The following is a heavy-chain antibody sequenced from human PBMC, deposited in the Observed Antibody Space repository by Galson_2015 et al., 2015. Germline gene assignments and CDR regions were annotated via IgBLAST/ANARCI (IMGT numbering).Heavy chain of an antibody. CDR2: IYWNDDK. CDR3: AHRALLWFGRDDDAFDI. D-gene: IGHD3-10*01. V-gene: IGHV2-5*01. CDR1: GFSLSTSGVG. Sequence: PALVKPTQTLTLTCTFSGFSLSTSGVGVGWIRQPPGKALEWLALIYWNDDKRYSPSLKSRLTITKDTSKNQVVLTMTNMDPVDTATYYCAHRALLWFGRDDDAFDIWGQGTMVTVSS. J-gene: IGHJ3*02.